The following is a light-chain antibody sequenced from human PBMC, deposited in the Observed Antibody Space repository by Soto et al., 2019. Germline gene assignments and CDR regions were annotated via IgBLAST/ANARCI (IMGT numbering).Light chain of an antibody. V-gene: IGLV2-23*02. J-gene: IGLJ3*02. CDR1: SSDVGSYNL. CDR3: CSYAGSYTWV. CDR2: EVT. Sequence: QSALTQPASVSGSPGQSITISCTGTSSDVGSYNLVSWYQQHPGKAPKVIIYEVTTRPSGVPDRFSGSKSGNTASLTISGRQAEDEADFYCCSYAGSYTWVFGGGTKLTVL.